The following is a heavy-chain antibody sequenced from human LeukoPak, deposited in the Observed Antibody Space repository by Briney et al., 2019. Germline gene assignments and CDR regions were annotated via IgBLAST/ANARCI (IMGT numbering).Heavy chain of an antibody. D-gene: IGHD2-15*01. V-gene: IGHV3-15*01. CDR2: IKSKTDGGTT. CDR3: TTDFHGGSCYGTFGCDAFDI. CDR1: GCTFSNAW. J-gene: IGHJ3*02. Sequence: GGSLRLSCAASGCTFSNAWMSWVRQAPGKGLEWVGRIKSKTDGGTTDYAAPVKGRFTISRDDSKNTLYLQMNSLKTEDTAVYYCTTDFHGGSCYGTFGCDAFDIWGQGTMVTASS.